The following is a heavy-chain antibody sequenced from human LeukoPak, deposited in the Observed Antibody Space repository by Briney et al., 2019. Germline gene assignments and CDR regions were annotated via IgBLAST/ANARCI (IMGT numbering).Heavy chain of an antibody. CDR1: GGFISSYY. J-gene: IGHJ4*02. CDR3: ARGSYEYSSSEFDY. V-gene: IGHV4-59*01. CDR2: IYYSGST. Sequence: SETLSLTCTVSGGFISSYYWSWIRQPPGKGLEWIGYIYYSGSTNYNPSLKSRVTISVDTSKNQFSLKLSSVTAADTAVYYCARGSYEYSSSEFDYRGQGTLVTVSS. D-gene: IGHD6-6*01.